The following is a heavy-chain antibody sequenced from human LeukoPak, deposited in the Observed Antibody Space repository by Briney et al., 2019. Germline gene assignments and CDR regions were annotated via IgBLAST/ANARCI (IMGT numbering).Heavy chain of an antibody. CDR2: INPSGST. Sequence: SETLSLTCTVFGGSFSGYYWSWIRQPPDKGLEWIGEINPSGSTNYNPSLKTRVTISTDTSRNHFSLNLNSVTAADTGVYYCVRGSRVYCGGDCYYYWGQGTLVTVSS. CDR3: VRGSRVYCGGDCYYY. V-gene: IGHV4-34*01. J-gene: IGHJ4*02. D-gene: IGHD2-21*02. CDR1: GGSFSGYY.